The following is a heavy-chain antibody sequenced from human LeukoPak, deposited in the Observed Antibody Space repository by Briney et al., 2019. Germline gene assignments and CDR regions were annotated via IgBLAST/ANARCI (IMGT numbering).Heavy chain of an antibody. CDR1: GYTFTSYD. D-gene: IGHD1-7*01. CDR3: ARGPWVELRRAAFDI. V-gene: IGHV1-8*01. J-gene: IGHJ3*02. CDR2: MNPNSGNT. Sequence: ASVKVSCKASGYTFTSYDINWVRQATGQGLEWVGWMNPNSGNTGYAQKFQGRVTMTRNTSISTAYMELSSLRSEDTAVYYCARGPWVELRRAAFDIWGQGTMVTVSS.